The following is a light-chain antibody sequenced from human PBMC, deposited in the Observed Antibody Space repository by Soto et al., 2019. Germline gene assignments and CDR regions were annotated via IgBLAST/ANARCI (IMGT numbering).Light chain of an antibody. CDR2: AAS. CDR1: QDIRNH. CDR3: LQDYNYPFT. V-gene: IGKV1-6*01. J-gene: IGKJ3*01. Sequence: AIQMTQSPSSLSASIGDRATITCRASQDIRNHLAWYQQKPGKAPNLLIYAASSLQSGVPSRFSGSGSGTDFTLTISSLQPEDFATYYCLQDYNYPFTFGPGTKVDVK.